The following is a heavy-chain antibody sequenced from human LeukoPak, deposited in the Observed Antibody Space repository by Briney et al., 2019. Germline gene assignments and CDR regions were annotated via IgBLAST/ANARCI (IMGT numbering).Heavy chain of an antibody. J-gene: IGHJ4*02. CDR3: ATRVGKYGDPGDY. V-gene: IGHV1-2*02. Sequence: ASVKVSCKASGYTFTGYYMHWVRQAPGQGLEGMGWINPNSGGTNYAQKFQGRVTMTRDTSISTAYMELSRLRSDDTAVYYCATRVGKYGDPGDYWGQGTLVTVSS. D-gene: IGHD4-17*01. CDR2: INPNSGGT. CDR1: GYTFTGYY.